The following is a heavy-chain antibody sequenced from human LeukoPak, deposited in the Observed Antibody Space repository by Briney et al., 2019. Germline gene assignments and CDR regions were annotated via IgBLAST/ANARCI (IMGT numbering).Heavy chain of an antibody. CDR1: GGTFSSYA. J-gene: IGHJ4*02. D-gene: IGHD6-13*01. CDR2: IIPIFGTA. Sequence: AASVKVSCKASGGTFSSYAISWVRQALGQGLEWMGGIIPIFGTANYAQKFQGRVTITTDESTSTAYMELSSLRSEDTAVYYCAAPDSSSWYRFDYWGQGTLVTVSS. V-gene: IGHV1-69*05. CDR3: AAPDSSSWYRFDY.